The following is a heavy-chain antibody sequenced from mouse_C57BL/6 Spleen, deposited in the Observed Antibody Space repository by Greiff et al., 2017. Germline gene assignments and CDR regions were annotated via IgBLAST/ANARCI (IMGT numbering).Heavy chain of an antibody. CDR3: AAYNSGYPVDY. J-gene: IGHJ2*01. D-gene: IGHD3-2*02. Sequence: QVQLQQSGPELVKPGASVKISCKASGYAFSSSWMNWVKQRPGKGLEWIGRIYPGDGDTNYNEKFKGKATLTADKSYSTAYMQLSSLKSEDAAVYFWAAYNSGYPVDYWGQGTTLTVSS. CDR1: GYAFSSSW. CDR2: IYPGDGDT. V-gene: IGHV1-82*01.